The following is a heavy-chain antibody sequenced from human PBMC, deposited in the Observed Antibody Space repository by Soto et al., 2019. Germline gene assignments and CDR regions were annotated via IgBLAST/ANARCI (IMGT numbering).Heavy chain of an antibody. D-gene: IGHD3-22*01. CDR2: IWYDGSKK. V-gene: IGHV3-33*01. J-gene: IGHJ3*02. CDR3: TRLSPLGYDRASDAFDI. Sequence: GGSLRLSCAASGFTFSIFGMNWVRQAPGKGLEWVAVIWYDGSKKYYADSVKGRFTTSRDNSKNTLNLQMDSLRAEDTAVYYCTRLSPLGYDRASDAFDIWGQGTMVTVSS. CDR1: GFTFSIFG.